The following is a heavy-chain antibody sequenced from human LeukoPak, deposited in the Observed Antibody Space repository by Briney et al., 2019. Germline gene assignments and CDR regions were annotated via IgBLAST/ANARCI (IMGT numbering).Heavy chain of an antibody. CDR2: ISGSGGST. Sequence: GGSLRLSCAASGFTFNNYAMSWVRQAPGKGLEWASAISGSGGSTFYADSVKGRFTISRDNSKNTLYLQMNSLRAEDTAVYYCAREIAVAGTINWGQGTLVTVSS. D-gene: IGHD6-19*01. V-gene: IGHV3-23*01. J-gene: IGHJ4*02. CDR3: AREIAVAGTIN. CDR1: GFTFNNYA.